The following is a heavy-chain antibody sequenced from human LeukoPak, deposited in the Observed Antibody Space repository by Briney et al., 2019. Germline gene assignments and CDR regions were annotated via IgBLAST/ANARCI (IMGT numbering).Heavy chain of an antibody. CDR3: ARVWYGGWSRLDY. J-gene: IGHJ4*02. V-gene: IGHV3-33*08. CDR2: IWYDGSNK. CDR1: GFTFSSYG. Sequence: GGSLRLSCAASGFTFSSYGMHWVRQAPVKELEWVAVIWYDGSNKYYADSVKGRFTISRDNSKNTLYLQMNSLRAEDTAVYYCARVWYGGWSRLDYWGQGTLVTVSS. D-gene: IGHD3-10*01.